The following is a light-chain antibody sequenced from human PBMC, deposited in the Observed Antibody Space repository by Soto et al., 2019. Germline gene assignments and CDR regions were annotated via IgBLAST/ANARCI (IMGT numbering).Light chain of an antibody. Sequence: SYELTQPPSVSVSPGQTARITCSGDALPKEFVYWYQQKPGLAPVLLIYKDNKRPSGIPERFSGSSSGATVTLTISGVQAEDEADYYCQTADNSATYVVFGGGTKLTVL. CDR1: ALPKEF. J-gene: IGLJ2*01. CDR2: KDN. V-gene: IGLV3-25*02. CDR3: QTADNSATYVV.